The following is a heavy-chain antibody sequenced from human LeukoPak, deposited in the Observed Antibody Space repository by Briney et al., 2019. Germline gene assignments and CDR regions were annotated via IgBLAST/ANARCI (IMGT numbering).Heavy chain of an antibody. Sequence: GGSLRLSCAVSGFSFTNFWMSWVRQAPGRGLEWVANIHPEGNEKYHVESVKGRFTISRDNTKNLLFLQMNGLRVEDTAVYYCARGDASSGDHWGQGTLVTVSS. CDR3: ARGDASSGDH. CDR1: GFSFTNFW. J-gene: IGHJ4*02. CDR2: IHPEGNEK. V-gene: IGHV3-7*04.